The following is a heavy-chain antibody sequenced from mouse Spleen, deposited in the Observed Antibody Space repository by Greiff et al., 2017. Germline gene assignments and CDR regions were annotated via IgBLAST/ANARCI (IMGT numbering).Heavy chain of an antibody. CDR1: GYTFTDYE. D-gene: IGHD2-10*01. CDR3: TRSPTGGFDY. CDR2: IDPETGGT. Sequence: VQLQQSGAELVRPGASVTLSCKASGYTFTDYEMHWVKQTPVHGLEWIGAIDPETGGTAYNQKFKGKAILTADKSSSTAYMELRSLTSEDSAVYYCTRSPTGGFDYWGQGTTLTVSS. V-gene: IGHV1-15*01. J-gene: IGHJ2*01.